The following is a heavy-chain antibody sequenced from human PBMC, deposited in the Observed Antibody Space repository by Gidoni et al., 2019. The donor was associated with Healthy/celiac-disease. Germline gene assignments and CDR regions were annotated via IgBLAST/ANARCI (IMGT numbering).Heavy chain of an antibody. CDR3: ARGQLSLGV. CDR1: GGSISSYY. J-gene: IGHJ6*02. V-gene: IGHV4-59*01. Sequence: QVQLQESGPGLVKPSETLSLTCPVSGGSISSYYRSWIRQPPGKGLEWIGYIYYSGSTNYNPSLKSRVTISVDTSKNQFSLKLSSVTAADTAVYYCARGQLSLGVWGQGTTVTVSS. D-gene: IGHD1-1*01. CDR2: IYYSGST.